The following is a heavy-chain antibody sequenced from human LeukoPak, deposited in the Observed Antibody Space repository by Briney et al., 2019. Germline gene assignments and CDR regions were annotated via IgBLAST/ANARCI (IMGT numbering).Heavy chain of an antibody. J-gene: IGHJ4*02. CDR1: GFTFSSTW. CDR3: AKDALYDSSGYYVDY. D-gene: IGHD3-22*01. V-gene: IGHV3-74*03. Sequence: GGSLRLSCAASGFTFSSTWMHWVRQVPGKGLVWVARITSDGSSTTYAESVKGRFTISRDNAKNTLYLQMNSLRAEDTAVYYCAKDALYDSSGYYVDYWGQGTLVTVSS. CDR2: ITSDGSST.